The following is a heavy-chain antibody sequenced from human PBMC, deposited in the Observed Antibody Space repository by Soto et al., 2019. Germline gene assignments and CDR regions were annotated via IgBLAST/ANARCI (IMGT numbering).Heavy chain of an antibody. CDR3: ARVSDTAMDPSIYGMDV. Sequence: SVKVSCKASGGTFSSYAISWVRQAPGQGLERMGGIIPIFGTANYAQKFQGRVTITADESTSTAYMELSSLRSEDTAVYYCARVSDTAMDPSIYGMDVWGQGTTVTVS. D-gene: IGHD5-18*01. J-gene: IGHJ6*02. V-gene: IGHV1-69*13. CDR2: IIPIFGTA. CDR1: GGTFSSYA.